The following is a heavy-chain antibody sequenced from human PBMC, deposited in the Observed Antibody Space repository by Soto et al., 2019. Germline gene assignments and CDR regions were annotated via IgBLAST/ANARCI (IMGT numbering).Heavy chain of an antibody. D-gene: IGHD3-22*01. Sequence: GSVKVSCKASGYSFTNHGISWVRQAPGQRPEWMGWISGHNGNTNHPQSLQGRVTMTTDTSRNTAYMELRSLRSDDTAVYYCARHRFNYYDDTVYYYFDYWGQGTLVTVSS. CDR3: ARHRFNYYDDTVYYYFDY. J-gene: IGHJ4*02. CDR2: ISGHNGNT. V-gene: IGHV1-18*04. CDR1: GYSFTNHG.